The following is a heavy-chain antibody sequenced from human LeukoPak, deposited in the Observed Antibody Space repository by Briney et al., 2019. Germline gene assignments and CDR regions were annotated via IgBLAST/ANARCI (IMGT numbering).Heavy chain of an antibody. CDR1: GFTFSTYW. CDR3: ARGGYYGSGRYYFDS. Sequence: RGSLRLSCAASGFTFSTYWMHWVRHAPGKGLVWVSHIKSDVTNTNYADSVKGRFTISRDNAKNPLYLQMNSLRAEETAVYYCARGGYYGSGRYYFDSWGQGTLVTVSS. V-gene: IGHV3-74*01. J-gene: IGHJ4*02. CDR2: IKSDVTNT. D-gene: IGHD3-3*01.